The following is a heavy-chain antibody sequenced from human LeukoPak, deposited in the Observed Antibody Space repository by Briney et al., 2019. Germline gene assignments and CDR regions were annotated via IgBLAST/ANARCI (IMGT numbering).Heavy chain of an antibody. J-gene: IGHJ3*02. CDR2: TYYRSKWYN. CDR1: GHSLSSNSAA. D-gene: IGHD3-22*01. Sequence: SQTLSLTCAISGHSLSSNSAAWNCIRQSPSRGLEWLGRTYYRSKWYNDYAVYVKSRITINPDTSKNQFSLPLNSVTPEDTAVYYCARIPDYYYDSSGYHTYAFDIWGQGTMVTVSS. V-gene: IGHV6-1*01. CDR3: ARIPDYYYDSSGYHTYAFDI.